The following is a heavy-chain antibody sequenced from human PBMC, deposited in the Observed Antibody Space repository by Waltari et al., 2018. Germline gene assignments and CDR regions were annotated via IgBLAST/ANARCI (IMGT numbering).Heavy chain of an antibody. CDR2: IYYRGST. J-gene: IGHJ2*01. V-gene: IGHV4-39*01. D-gene: IGHD2-8*01. CDR1: GGSISSSSYY. Sequence: QLQLQESGPGLVKPSETLSLTCTVSGGSISSSSYYWGWLRQPPGKGLEWIGSIYYRGSTYYNPSLKSRVTISVDTSKNQFSLKLSSVTAADTAVYYCARHPAMTIMLWYFDLWGRGTLVTVSS. CDR3: ARHPAMTIMLWYFDL.